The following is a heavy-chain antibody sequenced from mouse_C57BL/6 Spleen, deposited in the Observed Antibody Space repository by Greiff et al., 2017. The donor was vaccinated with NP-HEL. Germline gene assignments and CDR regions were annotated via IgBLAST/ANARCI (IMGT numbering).Heavy chain of an antibody. D-gene: IGHD1-1*01. CDR3: AREYYGSSPLYAMDY. J-gene: IGHJ4*01. CDR1: GYTFTDYY. V-gene: IGHV1-76*01. Sequence: QVHVKQSGAELVRPGASVKLSCKASGYTFTDYYINWVKQRPGQGLEWIARIYPGSGNTYYNEKFKGKATLTAEKSSSTAYMQLSSLTSEDSAVYFCAREYYGSSPLYAMDYWGQGTSVTVSS. CDR2: IYPGSGNT.